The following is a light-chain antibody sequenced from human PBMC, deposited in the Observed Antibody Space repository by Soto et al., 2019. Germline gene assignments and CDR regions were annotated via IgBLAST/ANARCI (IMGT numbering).Light chain of an antibody. CDR3: ETSGV. CDR2: LEGSGSY. V-gene: IGLV4-60*02. Sequence: QSVLTQSSSASASLGSSVNLTCTLSSGHSSYIIAWHQQQPGKAPPYLMKLEGSGSYNKGSGVPDRFSGSSSGADRYLTISHLQFEDEADYYCETSGVFGGGTKVTVL. CDR1: SGHSSYI. J-gene: IGLJ3*02.